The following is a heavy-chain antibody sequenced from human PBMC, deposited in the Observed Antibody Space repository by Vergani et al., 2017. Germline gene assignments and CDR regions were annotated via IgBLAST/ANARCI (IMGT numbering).Heavy chain of an antibody. CDR2: IYYSGST. CDR3: ASHETDYGHFQAEGY. Sequence: QVQLQESGPGLVKPSETLSLTCTVSGGSISSYYWSWIRQPPGKGLEWIGYIYYSGSTNYNPSLKSRVTISVDTSKNQFSLKLSSVTAADTAVYYCASHETDYGHFQAEGYWGQGTLVTVSS. D-gene: IGHD3-16*01. CDR1: GGSISSYY. V-gene: IGHV4-59*12. J-gene: IGHJ4*02.